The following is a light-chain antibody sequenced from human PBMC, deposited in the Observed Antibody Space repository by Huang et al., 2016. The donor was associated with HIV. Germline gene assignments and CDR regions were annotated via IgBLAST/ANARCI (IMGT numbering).Light chain of an antibody. CDR3: QQATSFPPWA. CDR2: AAS. Sequence: DIQMTQSPSSVSASVGDRVTITCRASQDLSSWLAWYQQKPGEAPKLLIYAASSLQSGVPSRFSGTGSGTDFTLTISSLQPEDFATYYCQQATSFPPWAFGQGTKVEIK. V-gene: IGKV1-12*01. J-gene: IGKJ1*01. CDR1: QDLSSW.